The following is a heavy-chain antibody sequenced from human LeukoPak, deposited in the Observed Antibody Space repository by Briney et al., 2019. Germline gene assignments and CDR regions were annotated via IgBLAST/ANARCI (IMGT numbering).Heavy chain of an antibody. J-gene: IGHJ4*02. CDR3: ARTLDY. CDR1: SGSISSSHYY. V-gene: IGHV4-61*02. CDR2: IYTSGST. Sequence: SETLSLTCTVSSGSISSSHYYWSWLRQPAGKGLEWIGRIYTSGSTNYNPSLKSRVTISVDTSKNQFSLKLSSVTAADTAVYYCARTLDYWGQGTLVTVSS.